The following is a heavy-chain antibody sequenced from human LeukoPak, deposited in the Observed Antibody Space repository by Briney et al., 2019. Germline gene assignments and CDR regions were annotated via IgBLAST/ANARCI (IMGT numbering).Heavy chain of an antibody. Sequence: ASVKVSCKAFGYTFTSYDINWVRQATGQGLEWMGWMNPNSGNTGYAQKFQGRVTITRNTSISTAYMELSSLRSEDTAVYYCAREDDDSSGYYYCWGQGTLVTVSS. CDR1: GYTFTSYD. CDR3: AREDDDSSGYYYC. D-gene: IGHD3-22*01. J-gene: IGHJ4*02. CDR2: MNPNSGNT. V-gene: IGHV1-8*03.